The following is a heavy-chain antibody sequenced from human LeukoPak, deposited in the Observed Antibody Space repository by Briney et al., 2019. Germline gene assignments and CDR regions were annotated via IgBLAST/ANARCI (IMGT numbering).Heavy chain of an antibody. V-gene: IGHV4-39*02. J-gene: IGHJ4*02. Sequence: PSETLSLTCTVSGGSIRSSYYYWGWIRQPPGKGLEWIGSIYDSGSTYYNPSLKSRVTISVDTSKNQFSLKLSSVTAADTAVYYCARDFAYGSGSHPLDYRGQGTLVTVSS. CDR1: GGSIRSSYYY. CDR2: IYDSGST. D-gene: IGHD3-10*01. CDR3: ARDFAYGSGSHPLDY.